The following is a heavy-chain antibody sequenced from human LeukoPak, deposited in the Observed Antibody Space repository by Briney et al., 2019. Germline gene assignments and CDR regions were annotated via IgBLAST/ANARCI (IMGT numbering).Heavy chain of an antibody. Sequence: GGSLRLSCAASGFTFDDYSMHWVRQAPGKGLVWVSRIDSFGSSATYADSVKGRFTVSRDNAKNTLYLQMNSLRPEDAAVYYCASSTYSGSHWDAFNIWGQGTMVTVSS. J-gene: IGHJ3*02. CDR1: GFTFDDYS. CDR3: ASSTYSGSHWDAFNI. CDR2: IDSFGSSA. V-gene: IGHV3-74*03. D-gene: IGHD1-26*01.